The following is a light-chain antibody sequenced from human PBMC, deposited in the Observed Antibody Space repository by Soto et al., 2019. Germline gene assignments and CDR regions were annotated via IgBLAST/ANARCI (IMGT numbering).Light chain of an antibody. CDR1: SSDVGTYNY. CDR3: SSYTRRTTLV. V-gene: IGLV2-14*01. Sequence: QSALTQPASVSGSPGQSITISCTGTSSDVGTYNYVSWYQQHPGKAPKLMLYAVSNRPSGVSNRFSGSKSGNTASLTISGLQADDEADYYCSSYTRRTTLVFGGGTKVTVL. CDR2: AVS. J-gene: IGLJ3*02.